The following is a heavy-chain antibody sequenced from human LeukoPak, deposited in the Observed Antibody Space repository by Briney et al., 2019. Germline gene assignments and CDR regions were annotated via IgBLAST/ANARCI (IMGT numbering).Heavy chain of an antibody. D-gene: IGHD3-3*01. Sequence: GGSLRLSCAASGFTFSSYAMSWVRQALGKGLEWVSAISGSGGSTYYADSVKGRFTISRDNSKNTLYLQMNSLRAEDTAVYYCAKSRTYDFWSGYFFDYWGQGTLVTVSS. V-gene: IGHV3-23*01. CDR2: ISGSGGST. CDR3: AKSRTYDFWSGYFFDY. CDR1: GFTFSSYA. J-gene: IGHJ4*02.